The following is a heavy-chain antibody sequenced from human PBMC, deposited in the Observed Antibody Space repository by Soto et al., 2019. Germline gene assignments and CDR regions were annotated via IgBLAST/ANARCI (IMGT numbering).Heavy chain of an antibody. Sequence: QITLKESGPTLVTPTQTLTLTCSFSGFSLTSRPMGVGWISQPPGKALEWLVVIYWDDDKRYSPSLRSRLTITKDTSKNQVVLTMTNMDPVDTATYYCAHRLGGYTWNDGYFDYWGQGALVTVSS. CDR2: IYWDDDK. CDR3: AHRLGGYTWNDGYFDY. J-gene: IGHJ4*02. CDR1: GFSLTSRPMG. V-gene: IGHV2-5*02. D-gene: IGHD1-20*01.